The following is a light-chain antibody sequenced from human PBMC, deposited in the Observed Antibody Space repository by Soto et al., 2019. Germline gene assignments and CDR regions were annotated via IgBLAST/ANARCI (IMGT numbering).Light chain of an antibody. CDR2: EVS. CDR3: ATWDDTLNGRV. Sequence: QSALTQPASVSGSPGQSITISCTETSSDVGSYNLVSWYQQHPGKAPKVILYEVSKAPSGISSRFSGSKSGNTAFLTISGLQAEDDADYSCATWDDTLNGRVFGGGTKLTVL. J-gene: IGLJ3*02. CDR1: SSDVGSYNL. V-gene: IGLV2-23*02.